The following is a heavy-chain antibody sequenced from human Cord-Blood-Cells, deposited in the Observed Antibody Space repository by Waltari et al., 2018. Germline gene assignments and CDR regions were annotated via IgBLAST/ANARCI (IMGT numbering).Heavy chain of an antibody. D-gene: IGHD2-2*02. CDR2: IYPGESNT. V-gene: IGHV5-51*01. J-gene: IGHJ4*02. Sequence: EVQLVQSGAEVKKSGESLKISCKGSGYSFTSYWTGWVRQMPGKGLGWRTIIYPGESNTRYSPSFQGQVTISADKSISTAYLQWSSLKASDTAMYYCARGNCSSTSCYSYFDYWGQGTLVTVSS. CDR1: GYSFTSYW. CDR3: ARGNCSSTSCYSYFDY.